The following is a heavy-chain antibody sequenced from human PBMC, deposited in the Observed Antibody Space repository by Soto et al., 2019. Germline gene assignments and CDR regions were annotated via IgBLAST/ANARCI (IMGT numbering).Heavy chain of an antibody. Sequence: HPGGSLRLSCEASGFLFSTYVMSWVRQVPGKGLEWVSGISGSAGSTYYADSVKGRFTISRDNSKNTLYLQMNSLRVEGTAVYYCAKAPAYYYGSGTSHFDYWGQGTLVTVPS. CDR1: GFLFSTYV. D-gene: IGHD3-10*01. CDR3: AKAPAYYYGSGTSHFDY. CDR2: ISGSAGST. J-gene: IGHJ4*02. V-gene: IGHV3-23*01.